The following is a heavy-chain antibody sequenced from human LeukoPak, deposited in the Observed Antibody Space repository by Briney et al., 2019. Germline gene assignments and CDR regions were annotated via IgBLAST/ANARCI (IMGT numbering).Heavy chain of an antibody. J-gene: IGHJ4*02. CDR2: INSDGSST. CDR3: ARDFTDFWSGYHPLYFDY. D-gene: IGHD3-3*01. Sequence: PGGSLRLSCAASGFTFSSYWMHWVRQAPGKGLVWVSRINSDGSSTSYADSVKGRFTISRDNAKNSLYLQMNSLRAEDTAVYYCARDFTDFWSGYHPLYFDYWGQGTLVTVSS. V-gene: IGHV3-74*01. CDR1: GFTFSSYW.